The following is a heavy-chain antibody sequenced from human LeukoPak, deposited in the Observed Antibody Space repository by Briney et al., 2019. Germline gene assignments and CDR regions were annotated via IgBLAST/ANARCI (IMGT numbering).Heavy chain of an antibody. CDR1: GYTFTRYY. J-gene: IGHJ4*02. CDR3: ASGQILRYFYWFTPNLARNDY. V-gene: IGHV1-2*02. D-gene: IGHD3-9*01. Sequence: SVRLSCDASGYTFTRYYMHCVRHAPIQGLVWMGYINPNSVVTNYAQKFQGKVTMTRDTSISTAYMELSRMRSDDTAVYYCASGQILRYFYWFTPNLARNDYWGQGTRVTVSA. CDR2: INPNSVVT.